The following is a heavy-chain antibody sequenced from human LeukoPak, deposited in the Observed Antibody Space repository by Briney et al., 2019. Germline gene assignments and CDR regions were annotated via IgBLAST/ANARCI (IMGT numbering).Heavy chain of an antibody. V-gene: IGHV3-7*04. Sequence: GGPLRLSCAASGFTFSSYWMSWVRQAPGKGLEWVANIKQDGSEKYYVDSVKGRFTISRDNAKNSLYLQMNSLRAEDTAVYYCAKDGGGYCNNSSCWGQGTLVTVSS. CDR3: AKDGGGYCNNSSC. J-gene: IGHJ4*02. CDR2: IKQDGSEK. CDR1: GFTFSSYW. D-gene: IGHD2-2*01.